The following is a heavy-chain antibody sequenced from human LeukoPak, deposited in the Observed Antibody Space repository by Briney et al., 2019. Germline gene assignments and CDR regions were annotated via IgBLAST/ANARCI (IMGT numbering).Heavy chain of an antibody. CDR1: GGSISSYY. Sequence: SETLSLTCTVSGGSISSYYWGWIRQPPGKGLEWIGSIYYSGSTYYNPSLKSRVTISVDTSKNQFSLKLSSVTAADTAVYYCARASSKCSSTSCYTGFDYWGQGTLVTVSS. CDR3: ARASSKCSSTSCYTGFDY. CDR2: IYYSGST. J-gene: IGHJ4*02. D-gene: IGHD2-2*02. V-gene: IGHV4-39*07.